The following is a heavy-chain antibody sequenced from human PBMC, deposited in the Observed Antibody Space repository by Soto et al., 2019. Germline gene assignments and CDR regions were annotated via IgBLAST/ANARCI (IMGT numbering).Heavy chain of an antibody. J-gene: IGHJ6*02. CDR1: EFSFSGYW. Sequence: EVQLVESGGGLVQPGGSLRLSCAASEFSFSGYWMHWVRQAPGKGLMWVSRINSDGSGTNYADSVKGRFTISRDNAKNTLYLQMNSLRVEDTAVYYCARGWVNYGSGSYDVWGQGTTVTVSS. CDR3: ARGWVNYGSGSYDV. CDR2: INSDGSGT. V-gene: IGHV3-74*01. D-gene: IGHD3-10*01.